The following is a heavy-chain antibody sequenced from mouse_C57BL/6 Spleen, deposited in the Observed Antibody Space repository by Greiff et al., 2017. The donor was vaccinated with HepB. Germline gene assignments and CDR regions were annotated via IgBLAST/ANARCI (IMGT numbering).Heavy chain of an antibody. V-gene: IGHV5-6*01. CDR2: ISSGGSYT. CDR3: ARERDDYDGFAY. J-gene: IGHJ3*01. CDR1: GFTFSSYG. D-gene: IGHD2-4*01. Sequence: EVMLVESGGDLVKPGGSLKLSCAASGFTFSSYGMSWVRQTPDKRLEWVATISSGGSYTYYPDSVKGRFTISRDNAKNTLYLQMSSLKSEDTAMYYCARERDDYDGFAYWGQGTLVTVSA.